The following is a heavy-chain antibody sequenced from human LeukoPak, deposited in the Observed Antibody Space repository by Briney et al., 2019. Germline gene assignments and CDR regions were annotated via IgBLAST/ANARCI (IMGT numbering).Heavy chain of an antibody. V-gene: IGHV3-11*01. CDR2: INIGGTNT. J-gene: IGHJ5*02. CDR1: GFTFNDYY. CDR3: ATDGAGFDT. Sequence: PGGSLRLSCAASGFTFNDYYLSWIRQAPGKGLEWLSYINIGGTNTHYADSVKGRFTISRDNAKKSLYLEMNNLRAEDTAVYYCATDGAGFDTWGQGVLVTVSS.